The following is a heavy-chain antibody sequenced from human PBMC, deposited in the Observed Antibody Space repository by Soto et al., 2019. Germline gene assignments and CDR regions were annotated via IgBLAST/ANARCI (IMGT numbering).Heavy chain of an antibody. V-gene: IGHV3-23*01. J-gene: IGHJ4*02. CDR2: ISGIGGST. D-gene: IGHD2-2*01. CDR3: AKVESQYQLLPYDY. CDR1: GFTFSSYA. Sequence: GSLRLSCAASGFTFSSYAVSWVRQAPGKGLELVSAISGIGGSTYYADSVKGRFTISRDNAKNSLYLQMNSLRAEDTAVYYCAKVESQYQLLPYDYWGQGTLVTVSS.